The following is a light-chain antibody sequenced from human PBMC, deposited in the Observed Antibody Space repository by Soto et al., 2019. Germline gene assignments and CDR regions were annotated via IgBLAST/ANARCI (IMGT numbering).Light chain of an antibody. V-gene: IGKV3-20*01. CDR2: DAS. CDR1: QRVSSSY. J-gene: IGKJ4*01. Sequence: EIVLTQSPGTLSLSPGERATLSCRASQRVSSSYLAWYRQKPGQAPRLLIYDASSRATGIPDRFSGSGSGTDFTLTISGLELEDFAVYYCKQYGSSLLTFGGGTKVQIK. CDR3: KQYGSSLLT.